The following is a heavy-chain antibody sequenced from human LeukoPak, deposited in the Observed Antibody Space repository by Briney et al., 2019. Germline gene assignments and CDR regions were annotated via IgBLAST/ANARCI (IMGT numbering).Heavy chain of an antibody. CDR3: ANYYYGSGSPPGGYFQH. CDR1: GFTFSSYA. D-gene: IGHD3-10*01. V-gene: IGHV3-23*01. Sequence: PGGSLRLSCAASGFTFSSYAMSWVRQALGKGLEWVSAISGSGGSTYYADSLKGRFTISRDNSKNTLYLQMNSLRAEDTAVYYCANYYYGSGSPPGGYFQHWGQGTLVTVSS. CDR2: ISGSGGST. J-gene: IGHJ1*01.